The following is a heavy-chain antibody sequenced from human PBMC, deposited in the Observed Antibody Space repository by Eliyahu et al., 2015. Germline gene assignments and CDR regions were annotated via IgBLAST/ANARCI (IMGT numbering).Heavy chain of an antibody. Sequence: VQLVESGGGLVKPGGSLXLSXAXXGFXFSSYSMNWVRQAPGKGLEWVSSISSSSSYIYYADSVKGRFTISRDNAKNSLYLQMNSLRAEDTAVYYCARAEGEWLSLLWGQGTLVTVSS. J-gene: IGHJ4*02. D-gene: IGHD5-12*01. CDR1: GFXFSSYS. CDR3: ARAEGEWLSLL. CDR2: ISSSSSYI. V-gene: IGHV3-21*01.